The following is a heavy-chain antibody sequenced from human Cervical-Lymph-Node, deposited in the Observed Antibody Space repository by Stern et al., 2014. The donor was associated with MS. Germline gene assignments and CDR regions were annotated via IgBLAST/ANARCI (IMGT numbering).Heavy chain of an antibody. Sequence: QLVQSGGGLVRPGGSLRLSCAVSGFTSINFAMSWVRQAPGKGLEWVSTISGSGFTTYSADSVRGRFTISRDKSKNTLYLEMNSLRAEDTALYYCAKDGLYDSGVGLYGMDVWGQGTTVTVSS. CDR1: GFTSINFA. D-gene: IGHD3-10*01. J-gene: IGHJ6*02. V-gene: IGHV3-23*04. CDR2: ISGSGFTT. CDR3: AKDGLYDSGVGLYGMDV.